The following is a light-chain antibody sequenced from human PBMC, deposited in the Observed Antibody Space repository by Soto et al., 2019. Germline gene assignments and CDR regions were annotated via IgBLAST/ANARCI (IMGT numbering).Light chain of an antibody. CDR2: GAS. Sequence: EIVLTQSPGTLSLSPGDRATLSCRASQSVSSSYLAWYQQKPGQAPGRLIYGASSRATGIPDRFSGSGSGTDFTLTISRLEPEDAAVYYCQQYCRSPWTFGQGTKVEVK. J-gene: IGKJ1*01. V-gene: IGKV3-20*01. CDR3: QQYCRSPWT. CDR1: QSVSSSY.